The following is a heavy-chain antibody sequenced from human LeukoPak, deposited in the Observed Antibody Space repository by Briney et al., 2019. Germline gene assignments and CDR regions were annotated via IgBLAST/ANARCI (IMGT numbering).Heavy chain of an antibody. V-gene: IGHV3-7*01. J-gene: IGHJ4*02. CDR1: GFMFNNYW. CDR2: IKEDGSEK. CDR3: ATCPIDKYDDDHADY. Sequence: GGSLRLSCAASGFMFNNYWMSWVRQAPGKGLEWVANIKEDGSEKYYVDSVKGRFTISRDNAKNLLYLQMNSLRAEDTAVYYCATCPIDKYDDDHADYWGQGSLVTVSS. D-gene: IGHD3-3*01.